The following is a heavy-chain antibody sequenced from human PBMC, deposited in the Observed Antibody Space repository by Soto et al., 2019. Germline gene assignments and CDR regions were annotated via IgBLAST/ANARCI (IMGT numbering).Heavy chain of an antibody. V-gene: IGHV4-30-2*01. CDR3: ASGPIGDYTDGFDY. CDR1: GGSISSGGYS. Sequence: QLQLQESGSGLVKPSQTLSLTCAVSGGSISSGGYSWSWIRQPPGKGLECIGYIYHSVSTYYNPSLKSRVTIPVDRSKNQFSLKPSSVTAADTAVYYCASGPIGDYTDGFDYWGQGTLVTVSS. J-gene: IGHJ4*02. D-gene: IGHD4-17*01. CDR2: IYHSVST.